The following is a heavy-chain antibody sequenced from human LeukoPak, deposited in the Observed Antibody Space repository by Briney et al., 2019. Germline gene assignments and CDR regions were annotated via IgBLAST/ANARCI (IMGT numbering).Heavy chain of an antibody. V-gene: IGHV3-7*01. Sequence: GGSLRLSCAASGFTFSSYWMSWVRQAPGKGLEWVANIKQDGSEKYYVDSVKGRFTISRGNAKNSLYLQMNSLRAEDTAVYYCARESPDIAAASIDYWGQGTLVTVSS. D-gene: IGHD6-13*01. CDR2: IKQDGSEK. J-gene: IGHJ4*02. CDR3: ARESPDIAAASIDY. CDR1: GFTFSSYW.